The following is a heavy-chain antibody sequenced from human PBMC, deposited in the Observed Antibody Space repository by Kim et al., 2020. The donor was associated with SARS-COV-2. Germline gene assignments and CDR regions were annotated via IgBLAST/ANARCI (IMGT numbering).Heavy chain of an antibody. CDR1: GFSISTNW. D-gene: IGHD2-15*01. CDR3: ARDRKYSLDY. J-gene: IGHJ4*02. Sequence: GGSLRLSCVVSGFSISTNWMSWVRQAPGKGLEWVAKIKEDGSEKYYVNSVEGRFTISRDNAKNSLYLQMNSLSADDTAVYYCARDRKYSLDYWGQGTLVTVSS. V-gene: IGHV3-7*01. CDR2: IKEDGSEK.